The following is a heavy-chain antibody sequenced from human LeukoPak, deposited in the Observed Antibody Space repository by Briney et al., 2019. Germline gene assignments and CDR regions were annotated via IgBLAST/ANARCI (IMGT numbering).Heavy chain of an antibody. J-gene: IGHJ6*03. CDR3: ARVKGYCSSTSCYSYYYYMDV. CDR2: IYTSGST. D-gene: IGHD2-2*02. V-gene: IGHV4-4*07. CDR1: GGSISSYY. Sequence: KPSETLSLTCTVSGGSISSYYWSWIRQPAGKGLEWFGRIYTSGSTNYNPSLKSRVTMSVDTSKNQFSLKLSSVTAADTAVYYCARVKGYCSSTSCYSYYYYMDVWGKGTTVTVSS.